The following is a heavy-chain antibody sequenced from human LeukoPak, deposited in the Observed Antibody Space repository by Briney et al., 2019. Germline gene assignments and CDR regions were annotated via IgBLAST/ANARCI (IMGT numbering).Heavy chain of an antibody. CDR1: GYTFTSYG. CDR2: ISAYNGNT. D-gene: IGHD4-17*01. CDR3: ARDTRLDYGDLSDY. J-gene: IGHJ4*02. Sequence: ASVEVSCKASGYTFTSYGISWVRQAPGQGLEWMGWISAYNGNTNYAQKLQGRVTMTTDTSTSTAYMELRSLRSDDTAVYYCARDTRLDYGDLSDYWGQGTLVTVSS. V-gene: IGHV1-18*01.